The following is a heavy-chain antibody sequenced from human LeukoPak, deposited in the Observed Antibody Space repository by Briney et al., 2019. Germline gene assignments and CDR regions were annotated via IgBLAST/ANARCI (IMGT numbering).Heavy chain of an antibody. D-gene: IGHD2-15*01. J-gene: IGHJ4*02. CDR3: ARVSPYCSGGSCYSSSGGDPYYFDY. CDR1: GGSISSYY. CDR2: IYYSGST. V-gene: IGHV4-59*01. Sequence: SETLSLTCTVSGGSISSYYWSWIRQPPGKGLEWIGYIYYSGSTNYNPSLKSRVTISVDTSKNQFSLKLSSVTAADTAVYYCARVSPYCSGGSCYSSSGGDPYYFDYWGQGTLVTVSS.